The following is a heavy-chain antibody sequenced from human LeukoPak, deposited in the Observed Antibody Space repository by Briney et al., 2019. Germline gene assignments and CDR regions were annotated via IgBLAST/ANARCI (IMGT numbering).Heavy chain of an antibody. Sequence: EPGGSLILACAVYGFSVICTYISSVRQTPGKGLELVSGIYSGGHIYYADSVKGRFTISRDNAKNSLYLQMNSLRAEDTAVYYCARDQYYYGSGSYYIEWAGDYWGQGTLVTVSS. CDR3: ARDQYYYGSGSYYIEWAGDY. D-gene: IGHD3-10*01. CDR2: IYSGGHI. CDR1: GFSVICTY. J-gene: IGHJ4*02. V-gene: IGHV3-53*01.